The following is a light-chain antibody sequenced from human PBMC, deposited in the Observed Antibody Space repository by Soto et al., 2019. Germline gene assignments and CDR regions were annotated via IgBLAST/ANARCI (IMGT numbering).Light chain of an antibody. CDR2: DAS. Sequence: EIVLTQSPATLSLSPGERATLSCRASQSVSSYLAWYQQKPGQAPRLLIYDASNRATGIPARFSGSGSGTDVTLTISRLEPEDFAVYYWQQRSNWPLGGNTFGPGTKVDIK. J-gene: IGKJ3*01. V-gene: IGKV3-11*01. CDR1: QSVSSY. CDR3: QQRSNWPLGGNT.